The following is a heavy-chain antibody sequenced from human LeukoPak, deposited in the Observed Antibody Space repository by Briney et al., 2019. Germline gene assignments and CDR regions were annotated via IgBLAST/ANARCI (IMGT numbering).Heavy chain of an antibody. J-gene: IGHJ4*02. CDR1: GYTFTGYY. V-gene: IGHV1-2*02. CDR3: ARGLRYSSSWYVTH. Sequence: ASVKVSCRASGYTFTGYYMHWVRQAPGQGLEWMGWINPNSGGTNYAQKFQGRVTMTRNTSISTAYMELSSLRSEDTAVYYCARGLRYSSSWYVTHWGKGTLVTVSS. CDR2: INPNSGGT. D-gene: IGHD6-13*01.